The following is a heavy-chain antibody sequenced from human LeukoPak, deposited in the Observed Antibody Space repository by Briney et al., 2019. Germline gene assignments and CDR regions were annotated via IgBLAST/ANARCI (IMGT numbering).Heavy chain of an antibody. CDR3: ARETDFWSGHYYFDY. Sequence: SVKVSCKASGGTFSSYTISWVRQAPGQGLEWMGRIIPILGIANYAQKFQGRVTITADKSTNTAYMELSSLRSEDTAVYYCARETDFWSGHYYFDYWGQGNLVTVSS. J-gene: IGHJ4*02. CDR2: IIPILGIA. D-gene: IGHD3-3*01. V-gene: IGHV1-69*04. CDR1: GGTFSSYT.